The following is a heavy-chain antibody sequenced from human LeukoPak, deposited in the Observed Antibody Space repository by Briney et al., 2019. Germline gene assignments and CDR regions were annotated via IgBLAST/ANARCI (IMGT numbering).Heavy chain of an antibody. D-gene: IGHD3-22*01. CDR3: ARGRHYYDSSGYIQPFS. CDR2: INPNSGGT. Sequence: ASVKVSCKASGHTFTGYYMHWVRQAPGQGLEWMGWINPNSGGTNYAQKFQGRVTMTRDTSISTAYMELSRLRSDDTAVYYCARGRHYYDSSGYIQPFSWGQGTLVTVSS. V-gene: IGHV1-2*02. J-gene: IGHJ4*02. CDR1: GHTFTGYY.